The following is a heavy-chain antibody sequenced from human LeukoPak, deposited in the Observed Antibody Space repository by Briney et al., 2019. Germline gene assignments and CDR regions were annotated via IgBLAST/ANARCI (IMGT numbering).Heavy chain of an antibody. D-gene: IGHD3-3*01. CDR1: GYTFTGYY. Sequence: ASVKVSCKASGYTFTGYYMHWVRQAPGQGLEWMGWINPNSGGTKSAQKFQGRVTMTRDTSISTAYMELSRLRSDDTAVYYCARTVNDFWSGYSTHYFDYWGQGTLVTVSS. CDR3: ARTVNDFWSGYSTHYFDY. J-gene: IGHJ4*02. V-gene: IGHV1-2*02. CDR2: INPNSGGT.